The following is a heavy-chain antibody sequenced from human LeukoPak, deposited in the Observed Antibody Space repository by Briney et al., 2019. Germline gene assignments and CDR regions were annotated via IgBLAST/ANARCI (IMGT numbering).Heavy chain of an antibody. D-gene: IGHD1-7*01. CDR3: AKLGSNWNYSPSAFDI. J-gene: IGHJ3*02. CDR1: GFTFDDYA. V-gene: IGHV3-9*01. Sequence: GRSLRLSCAASGFTFDDYAMHWVRQAPGKGLEWVSGISWNSGSIGYADSVKGRSTVSRDNAKNSLYLQMNSLRAEDTALYYCAKLGSNWNYSPSAFDIWGQGTMVTVSS. CDR2: ISWNSGSI.